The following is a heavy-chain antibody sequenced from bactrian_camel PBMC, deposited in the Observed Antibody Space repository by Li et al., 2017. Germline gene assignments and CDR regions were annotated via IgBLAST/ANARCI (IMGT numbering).Heavy chain of an antibody. D-gene: IGHD1*01. CDR3: NANLEVGYLGPYCAETTDY. CDR2: ISRDGTI. CDR1: GFRHVVCS. J-gene: IGHJ4*01. Sequence: HVQLVESGGGSVQAGGSLSLTCAGSGFRHVVCSMGWYRQAPGKERVRVSTISRDGTIWYADSVNGRFTISQEDGEDTVHLQMKDLQPEDTAMYFCNANLEVGYLGPYCAETTDYWGRGTQVTVS. V-gene: IGHV3S53*01.